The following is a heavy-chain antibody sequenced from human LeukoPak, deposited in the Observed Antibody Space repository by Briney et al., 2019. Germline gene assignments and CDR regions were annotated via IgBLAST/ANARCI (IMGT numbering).Heavy chain of an antibody. Sequence: SETLSLTCTVSGASVNTDYWSWIRQPPGKGLEWIGYTYNSGSTNYNPSLESRVTISVDTSKNHFSLRLTSVTAADTAIYYCARDRGEGRERPFDYWGRGTLVTVSS. CDR2: TYNSGST. V-gene: IGHV4-59*02. CDR1: GASVNTDY. J-gene: IGHJ4*02. CDR3: ARDRGEGRERPFDY. D-gene: IGHD1-26*01.